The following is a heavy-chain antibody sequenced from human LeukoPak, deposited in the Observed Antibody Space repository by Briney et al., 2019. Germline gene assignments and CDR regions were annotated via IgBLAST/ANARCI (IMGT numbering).Heavy chain of an antibody. CDR1: GFTFSSYG. Sequence: PGGSLRLSCAASGFTFSSYGMHWVRQAPGKGLEWVAVISYDGSNKYYADSVKGRFTISRDNSKNTLYLQMNSLRAEDTAVYYCAKVGEWELLGGYFDYWGQGTLVTVSS. D-gene: IGHD1-26*01. CDR2: ISYDGSNK. CDR3: AKVGEWELLGGYFDY. V-gene: IGHV3-30*18. J-gene: IGHJ4*02.